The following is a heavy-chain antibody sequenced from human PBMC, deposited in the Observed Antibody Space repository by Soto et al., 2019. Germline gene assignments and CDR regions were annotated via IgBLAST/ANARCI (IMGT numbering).Heavy chain of an antibody. CDR3: ALLWFGELSSSDFHY. CDR1: GYTFTSYG. D-gene: IGHD3-10*01. Sequence: ASVKVSCKASGYTFTSYGISWVRQAPGQGLEWMGWISAYNGNTNYAQKLQGRVTMTTDTSASTAYMELRSLRSDDTAVYYCALLWFGELSSSDFHYWGQGTLVTAPQ. J-gene: IGHJ4*02. CDR2: ISAYNGNT. V-gene: IGHV1-18*01.